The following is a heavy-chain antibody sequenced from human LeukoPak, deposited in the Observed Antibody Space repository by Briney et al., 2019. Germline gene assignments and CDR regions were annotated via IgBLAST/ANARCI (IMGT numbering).Heavy chain of an antibody. CDR2: ISSTSTSI. J-gene: IGHJ3*02. CDR1: GFTFSSST. V-gene: IGHV3-21*01. D-gene: IGHD2-21*01. CDR3: ARSLIADGAFDI. Sequence: GGSLRLSCAASGFTFSSSTMNWVRQAPGKGLEWVSSISSTSTSINYADSVRGRFTISRDNAKNSLYLQMSSLRAEDTAVYYCARSLIADGAFDIWGQGTMVTVSS.